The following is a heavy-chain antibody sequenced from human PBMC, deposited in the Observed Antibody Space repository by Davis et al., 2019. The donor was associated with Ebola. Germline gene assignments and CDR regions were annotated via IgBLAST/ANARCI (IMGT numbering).Heavy chain of an antibody. D-gene: IGHD2-21*01. J-gene: IGHJ4*02. Sequence: PSETLSLTCAVYGGSFSGYYWSWIRQPPGKGLEWIGEIHGGGATSYNPSFKSRVTMSVDTSKSQISLNLRSLTAADTAVYYCARAHRIPPGWGQGTLVTVSS. CDR2: IHGGGAT. CDR1: GGSFSGYY. V-gene: IGHV4-34*01. CDR3: ARAHRIPPG.